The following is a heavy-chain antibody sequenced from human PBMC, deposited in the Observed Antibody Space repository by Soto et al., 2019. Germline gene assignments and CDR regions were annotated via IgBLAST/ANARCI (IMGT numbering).Heavy chain of an antibody. CDR3: GRVWVTTVYGKDV. CDR2: IYYSGST. J-gene: IGHJ6*02. D-gene: IGHD4-4*01. Sequence: PSETLSLTCTVSGGSISSYYWSWIRQPPGKGLEWIGYIYYSGSTNYNPSLKSRVTISVDTSKNQFSLKLSSVTAADTAVYYCGRVWVTTVYGKDVWGQGTTVTVSS. CDR1: GGSISSYY. V-gene: IGHV4-59*01.